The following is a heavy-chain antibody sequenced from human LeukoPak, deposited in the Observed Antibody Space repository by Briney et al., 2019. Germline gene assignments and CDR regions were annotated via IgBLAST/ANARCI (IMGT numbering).Heavy chain of an antibody. V-gene: IGHV1-18*04. D-gene: IGHD3-3*01. Sequence: GASVTLSFTSSASTFTIYGITWGRQAPGPGLEWMWRISAYNGNTNAAQKLQGRVTMTTDTSTSTAYMELRSLRSDDRAVYYCARDLTIFGVVIEGYYFDYWGQGTLVTVSS. CDR1: ASTFTIYG. CDR3: ARDLTIFGVVIEGYYFDY. J-gene: IGHJ4*02. CDR2: ISAYNGNT.